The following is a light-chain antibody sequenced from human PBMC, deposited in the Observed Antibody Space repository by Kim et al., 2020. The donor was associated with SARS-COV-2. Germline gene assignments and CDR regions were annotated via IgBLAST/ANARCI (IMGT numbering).Light chain of an antibody. J-gene: IGKJ1*01. Sequence: EIVLTQSPGTLSLSPGERATLSCRASESVSSRYLAWYQKKVGQAPRLLIYGASSRATGIPDRFSGSGSGTDFTLTISRLEPEDFAVYYCHQYGYSPPWTFGQGTKVEIK. V-gene: IGKV3-20*01. CDR1: ESVSSRY. CDR3: HQYGYSPPWT. CDR2: GAS.